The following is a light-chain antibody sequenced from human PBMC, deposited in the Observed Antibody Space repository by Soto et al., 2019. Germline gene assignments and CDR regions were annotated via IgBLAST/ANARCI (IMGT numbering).Light chain of an antibody. Sequence: DIVMTQTPISLSVTPGQPTSISCKSSQSLLHSDGKTYLSWYLQKPGQPPQLLISEVSNRFSGVPDRFSGSGSGTDFTLKISRVEADDVGVYYCMQSLELPRTFGQGTKVELK. J-gene: IGKJ1*01. CDR1: QSLLHSDGKTY. CDR2: EVS. V-gene: IGKV2D-29*01. CDR3: MQSLELPRT.